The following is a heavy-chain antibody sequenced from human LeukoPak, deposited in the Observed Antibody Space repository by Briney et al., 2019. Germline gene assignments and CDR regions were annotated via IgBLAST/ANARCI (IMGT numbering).Heavy chain of an antibody. D-gene: IGHD2-2*01. CDR1: GGSFSGYY. Sequence: PSETLSLTCAVYGGSFSGYYWSWIRQPPGKGLEWIGEINHSGSTNYNPSLKSRVTISVDASKNQFSLKLSSVTAADTAVYYCARGPSRYCSSTSCPKTLFDYWGQGTLVTVSS. V-gene: IGHV4-34*01. CDR3: ARGPSRYCSSTSCPKTLFDY. CDR2: INHSGST. J-gene: IGHJ4*02.